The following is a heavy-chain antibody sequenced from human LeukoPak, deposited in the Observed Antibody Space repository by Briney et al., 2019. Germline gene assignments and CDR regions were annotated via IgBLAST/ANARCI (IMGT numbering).Heavy chain of an antibody. J-gene: IGHJ4*02. CDR3: AKEGDWNLDY. CDR2: IKGDGSEK. D-gene: IGHD1-1*01. CDR1: DFNFRSNW. Sequence: GGFLRLSCVASDFNFRSNWMDWVRQAPGKGLEWVANIKGDGSEKNYVDSVKGRFSISRDNAKNSLYLEMNSLRAEDTGVYYCAKEGDWNLDYWGQGALVTVSS. V-gene: IGHV3-7*04.